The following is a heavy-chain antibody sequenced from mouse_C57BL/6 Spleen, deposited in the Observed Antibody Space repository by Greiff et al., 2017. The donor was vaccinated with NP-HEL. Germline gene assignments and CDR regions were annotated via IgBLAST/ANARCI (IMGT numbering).Heavy chain of an antibody. Sequence: EVQVVESGEGLVKPAGSLKLSCAASGFTFSSYAMSWVRQTPEKRLEWVAYISSGGDYIYYADTVKGRFTISRDNARNTLYLQMSSLKSEDTAMYYCTREGLLRGYFDYWGQGTTLTVSS. CDR3: TREGLLRGYFDY. J-gene: IGHJ2*01. CDR1: GFTFSSYA. D-gene: IGHD2-3*01. CDR2: ISSGGDYI. V-gene: IGHV5-9-1*02.